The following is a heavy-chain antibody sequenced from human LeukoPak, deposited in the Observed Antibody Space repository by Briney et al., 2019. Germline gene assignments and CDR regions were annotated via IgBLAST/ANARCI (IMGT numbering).Heavy chain of an antibody. D-gene: IGHD2-2*01. CDR1: GYTFTSYY. J-gene: IGHJ3*02. V-gene: IGHV1-46*01. CDR2: INPSGGST. Sequence: GASVKVSYKASGYTFTSYYMHWVRQAPGQGLEWMGIINPSGGSTSYAQKFQGRVTMTRDTSTSTVYMELSSLRSEDTAVYYCASPGYCSSTSCQGAFDIWGQGTMVTVSS. CDR3: ASPGYCSSTSCQGAFDI.